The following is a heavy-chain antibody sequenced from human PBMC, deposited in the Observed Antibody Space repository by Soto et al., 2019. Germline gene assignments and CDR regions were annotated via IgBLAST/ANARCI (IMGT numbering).Heavy chain of an antibody. CDR3: ARQRLYVYIWGTQDTCDI. Sequence: QLQLQESGPGLLKPSETLSLTCTVSGDSISSSSYYWGWIRQPPGKGLEWIGSIYHSESTYYNPSLKSRVTISVDTSKNQFSLKLSSVTATDTAVYYCARQRLYVYIWGTQDTCDIWGQGTMVTLSS. J-gene: IGHJ3*02. CDR2: IYHSEST. D-gene: IGHD3-16*01. V-gene: IGHV4-39*01. CDR1: GDSISSSSYY.